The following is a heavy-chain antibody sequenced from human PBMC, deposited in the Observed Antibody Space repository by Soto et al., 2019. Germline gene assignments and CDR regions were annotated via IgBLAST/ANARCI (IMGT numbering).Heavy chain of an antibody. Sequence: GASVKVSCKASGYTFTGYAMHWVRQAPGQRLEWMGWINAGNGKTKYSQKFQGRVTITRDTSASTAYMELSSLRSEDTAVYYCATLRPQHRIFYRGYYYYYGMDVWGQGTTVTVSS. D-gene: IGHD2-15*01. CDR3: ATLRPQHRIFYRGYYYYYGMDV. J-gene: IGHJ6*02. V-gene: IGHV1-3*01. CDR2: INAGNGKT. CDR1: GYTFTGYA.